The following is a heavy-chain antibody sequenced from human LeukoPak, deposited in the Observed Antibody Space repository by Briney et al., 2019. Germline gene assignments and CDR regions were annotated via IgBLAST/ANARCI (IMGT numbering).Heavy chain of an antibody. D-gene: IGHD6-19*01. CDR1: GFTFSTYI. Sequence: GGSLRLSCAASGFTFSTYIMNWVRQAPGRGLEWVSSISSRSSYIYYADSVRGRFTISRDNAKNSLYLQMNGLRADDTAVYYCARAEQYYYGSDVWGKGTTVTISS. J-gene: IGHJ6*04. CDR2: ISSRSSYI. V-gene: IGHV3-21*04. CDR3: ARAEQYYYGSDV.